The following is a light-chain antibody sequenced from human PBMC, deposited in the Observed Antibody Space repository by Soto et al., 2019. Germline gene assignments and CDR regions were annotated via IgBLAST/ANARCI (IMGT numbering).Light chain of an antibody. CDR1: QSISSW. J-gene: IGKJ1*01. CDR2: KAS. Sequence: DLQMTQSPSTLSASVGDRVTITCRASQSISSWLAWYQQKAGKAPKLLIYKASSLESGVPSRFSGSGSGTEFTLTISSLQPDDFATYYCQQYNSDLWTFGQGTKVEIK. CDR3: QQYNSDLWT. V-gene: IGKV1-5*03.